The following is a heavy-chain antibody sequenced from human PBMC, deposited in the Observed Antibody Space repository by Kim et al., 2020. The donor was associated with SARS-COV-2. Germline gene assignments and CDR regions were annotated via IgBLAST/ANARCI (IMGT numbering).Heavy chain of an antibody. CDR3: AKGPAYCGGDCYSLSVDYYYYGMDV. J-gene: IGHJ6*02. D-gene: IGHD2-21*02. Sequence: GGSLRLSCAASGFTFSSYGMHWVRQAPGKGLEWVAVIWYDGSNKYYADSVKGRFTISRDNSKNTMYLQMNSLRAEDTAVYYCAKGPAYCGGDCYSLSVDYYYYGMDVWGQGTTVTVSS. V-gene: IGHV3-33*06. CDR1: GFTFSSYG. CDR2: IWYDGSNK.